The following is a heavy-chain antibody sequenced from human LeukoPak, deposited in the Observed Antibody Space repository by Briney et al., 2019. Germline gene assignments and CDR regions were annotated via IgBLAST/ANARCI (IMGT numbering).Heavy chain of an antibody. CDR2: IRSDGSNK. V-gene: IGHV3-30*02. CDR3: AELGITMIGGV. J-gene: IGHJ6*04. CDR1: GFTFSSYA. Sequence: PGGSLRLSCAASGFTFSSYAMSWVRQAPGKGLEWMAFIRSDGSNKYYADSVKGRFTISRDNSKNTLYLQMNSLRAEDTAVYYCAELGITMIGGVWGKGTTVTISS. D-gene: IGHD3-10*02.